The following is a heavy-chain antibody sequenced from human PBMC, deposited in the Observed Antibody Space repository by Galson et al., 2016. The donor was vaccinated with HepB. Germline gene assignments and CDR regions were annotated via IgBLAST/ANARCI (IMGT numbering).Heavy chain of an antibody. J-gene: IGHJ5*02. V-gene: IGHV4-31*03. CDR1: GGSISGSNYY. Sequence: TLSLTCTVSGGSISGSNYYWSWIRQNPGKGLEWIGYIYYSGTTYYNPSLKSRLSISVDTSKNQFSLKLSSVTAADTAVYYCARVDYDFWSGYSASSWFDPWGQGTLVTVSS. CDR2: IYYSGTT. D-gene: IGHD3-3*01. CDR3: ARVDYDFWSGYSASSWFDP.